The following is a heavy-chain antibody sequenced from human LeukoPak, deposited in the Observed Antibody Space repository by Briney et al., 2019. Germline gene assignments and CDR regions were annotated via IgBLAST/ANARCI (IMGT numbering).Heavy chain of an antibody. CDR1: GGTFSSYA. CDR3: ATQGRGEQLVEYYFDY. V-gene: IGHV1-69*13. J-gene: IGHJ4*02. Sequence: SVKVSCKASGGTFSSYAISWVRQAPGQGLEWMGGITPIFGTANYAQKFQGRVTITADESTSTAYMELSSLRSEDTAVYYCATQGRGEQLVEYYFDYWGQGTLVTVSS. CDR2: ITPIFGTA. D-gene: IGHD6-13*01.